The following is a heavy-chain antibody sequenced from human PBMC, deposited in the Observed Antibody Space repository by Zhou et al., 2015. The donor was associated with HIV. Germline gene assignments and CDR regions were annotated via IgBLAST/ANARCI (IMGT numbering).Heavy chain of an antibody. V-gene: IGHV1-69*12. CDR3: ASYPDRNDSSGYYWDDAFDI. D-gene: IGHD3-22*01. Sequence: QVQLVQSGAEVKKPGSSVKVSCKASGGTFSSYAISWVRQAPGQGLEWMGGIIPIFGTANYAQKFQGRVTITADESTSTAYMELSSLRSEDTAVYYCASYPDRNDSSGYYWDDAFDIWGQGTMVTVSS. CDR2: IIPIFGTA. CDR1: GGTFSSYA. J-gene: IGHJ3*02.